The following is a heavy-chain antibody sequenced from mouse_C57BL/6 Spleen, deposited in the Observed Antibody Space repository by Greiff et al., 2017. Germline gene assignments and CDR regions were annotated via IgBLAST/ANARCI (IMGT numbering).Heavy chain of an antibody. CDR2: ISSGSSTI. V-gene: IGHV5-17*01. CDR1: GFTFSDYG. J-gene: IGHJ2*01. D-gene: IGHD1-1*02. CDR3: ARDGGNPWYFDY. Sequence: EVNVVESGGGLVKPGGSLKLSCAASGFTFSDYGMHWVRQAPEKGLEWVAYISSGSSTIYYADTVKGRFTISRDNAKNTLFLQMTSLRSEDTAMYYCARDGGNPWYFDYWGQGTTLTVSS.